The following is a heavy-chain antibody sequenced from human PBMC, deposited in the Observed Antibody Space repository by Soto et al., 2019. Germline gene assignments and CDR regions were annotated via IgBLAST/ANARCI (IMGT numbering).Heavy chain of an antibody. J-gene: IGHJ6*02. CDR3: ARFGSSSWYSNYYYGMDV. Sequence: GASVKVSCKASGYTFTDYGISWVRQAPGQGLEWMGGIIPIFGTANYAQKFQGRVTITADESTSTAYMELSSLRSEDTAVYYCARFGSSSWYSNYYYGMDVWG. CDR2: IIPIFGTA. V-gene: IGHV1-69*13. D-gene: IGHD6-13*01. CDR1: GYTFTDYG.